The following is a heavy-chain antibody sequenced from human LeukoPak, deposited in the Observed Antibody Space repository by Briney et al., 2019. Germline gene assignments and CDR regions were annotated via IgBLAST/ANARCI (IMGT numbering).Heavy chain of an antibody. V-gene: IGHV3-23*01. D-gene: IGHD3-16*01. Sequence: PGGSLRLSCAASAFTFSSYAMNWVRQAPGKGLEWVSAISADGGGTYYADSVKGRFTISRDNSQNTLYPQMNNLRAEDTAVYYCARGRRYGDYWGQGTLVTVSS. CDR1: AFTFSSYA. CDR3: ARGRRYGDY. CDR2: ISADGGGT. J-gene: IGHJ4*02.